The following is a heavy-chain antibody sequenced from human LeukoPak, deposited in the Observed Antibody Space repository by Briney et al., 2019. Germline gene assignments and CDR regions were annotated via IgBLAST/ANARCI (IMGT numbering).Heavy chain of an antibody. CDR1: GFTFSSYG. CDR3: AKGYSSSSENYFDY. D-gene: IGHD6-13*01. Sequence: SGGSLRLSCAASGFTFSSYGMHWVRQAPGKGLEWVAFIRYDGSNKYYADSVKGRFTISRDNSKNTLYLQMNSLRAEDTAVYYCAKGYSSSSENYFDYWGQGTLVTVSS. CDR2: IRYDGSNK. V-gene: IGHV3-30*02. J-gene: IGHJ4*02.